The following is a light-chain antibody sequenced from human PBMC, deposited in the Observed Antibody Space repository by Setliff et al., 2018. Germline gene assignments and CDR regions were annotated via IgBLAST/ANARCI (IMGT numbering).Light chain of an antibody. Sequence: QSVLAQPASVSGSPGQSITISCSGTSNDVGSYDLVSWYQQHPGKAPKLIIYGVSDRPSGVSSRFSGSKSVHTAFLTISGLQPDDEAQYFCCSYAGRNTSYLFGTGTKV. CDR2: GVS. J-gene: IGLJ1*01. V-gene: IGLV2-23*02. CDR3: CSYAGRNTSYL. CDR1: SNDVGSYDL.